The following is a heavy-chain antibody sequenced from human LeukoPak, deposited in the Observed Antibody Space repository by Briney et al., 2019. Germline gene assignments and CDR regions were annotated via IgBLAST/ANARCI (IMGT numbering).Heavy chain of an antibody. Sequence: QAGGSLRLSCAASGFTFNYDAISWVRQAPGKGLEWVSSVRGSGGSTYYSDSVRGRFTISRGISKNTVYLQMNGLRAEDTAMYYCAKDQKVVLYFDYWGHGALGTVS. D-gene: IGHD2-15*01. J-gene: IGHJ4*01. CDR2: VRGSGGST. V-gene: IGHV3-23*01. CDR3: AKDQKVVLYFDY. CDR1: GFTFNYDA.